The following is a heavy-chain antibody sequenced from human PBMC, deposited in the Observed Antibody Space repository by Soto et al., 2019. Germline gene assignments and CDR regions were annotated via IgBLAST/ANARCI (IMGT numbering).Heavy chain of an antibody. CDR3: AKDIAARPGYFDY. CDR2: ISGSGGST. J-gene: IGHJ4*02. Sequence: GGSLRLSCAASGFTFSSYAMSWVRQAPGKGLEWVSAISGSGGSTYYADSVKGWFTISRDNSKNTLYLQMNSLRAEDTAVYYCAKDIAARPGYFDYWGQGTLVTVAS. D-gene: IGHD6-6*01. V-gene: IGHV3-23*01. CDR1: GFTFSSYA.